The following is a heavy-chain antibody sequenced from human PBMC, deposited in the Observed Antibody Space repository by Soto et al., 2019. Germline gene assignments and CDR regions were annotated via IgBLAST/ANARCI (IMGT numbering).Heavy chain of an antibody. CDR1: GGSISSSSYY. CDR3: LTGYYKADYYYYGMDV. D-gene: IGHD3-9*01. Sequence: SETLSLTCTVSGGSISSSSYYWGWIRQPPGKGLEWIGSIYYSGSTYYNPSLKSRVTISVDTSKNQFSLKTEDTAVYYCTTNDILTGYYKADYYYYGMDVWGQGTTVTVSS. J-gene: IGHJ6*02. CDR2: IYYSGST. V-gene: IGHV4-39*01.